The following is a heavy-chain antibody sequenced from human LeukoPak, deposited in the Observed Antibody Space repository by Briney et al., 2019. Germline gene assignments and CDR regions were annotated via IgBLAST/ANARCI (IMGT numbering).Heavy chain of an antibody. Sequence: ASVKVSCKASGYTFSSYYIHWVRQAPGQGLQWMGVINPSGSNSRYAEEFQGRVTMTRDTSTNTVNKELSSLRSNDTAVYYCSSPKSPYEGTGPHNWGQGTQVTVSS. V-gene: IGHV1-46*01. CDR3: SSPKSPYEGTGPHN. J-gene: IGHJ4*02. CDR1: GYTFSSYY. CDR2: INPSGSNS. D-gene: IGHD2-8*02.